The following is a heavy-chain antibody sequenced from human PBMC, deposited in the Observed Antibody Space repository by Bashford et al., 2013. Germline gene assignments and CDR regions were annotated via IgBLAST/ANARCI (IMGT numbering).Heavy chain of an antibody. CDR1: GYTFTSYG. J-gene: IGHJ4*02. D-gene: IGHD5-18*01. CDR3: ARVRYTALLTDY. CDR2: INTYNVNS. V-gene: IGHV1-18*01. Sequence: ASVKVSCKASGYTFTSYGLSWVRQAPGQGLEWMGWINTYNVNSNYAQKFQGRVTMTTDTSTSTAYMELRSLRSDDTAVYYCARVRYTALLTDYWGQGTLVTVSS.